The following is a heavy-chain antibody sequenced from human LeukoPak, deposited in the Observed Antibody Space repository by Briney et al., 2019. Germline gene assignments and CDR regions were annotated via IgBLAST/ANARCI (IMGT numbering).Heavy chain of an antibody. D-gene: IGHD3-16*01. CDR3: ARDWAYNSFDY. J-gene: IGHJ4*02. V-gene: IGHV3-33*01. CDR1: GFTFSSYG. CDR2: IWYDGSNK. Sequence: PGRSLRLSCAASGFTFSSYGMHWVRQAPGKGLEWVAVIWYDGSNKYYADSVKGRFTISRDNSKNTLYLQMSSLRAEDTAVHYCARDWAYNSFDYWGQGTLVTVSS.